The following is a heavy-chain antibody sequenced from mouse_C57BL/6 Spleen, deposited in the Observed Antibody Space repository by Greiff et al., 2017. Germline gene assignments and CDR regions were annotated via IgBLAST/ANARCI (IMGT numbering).Heavy chain of an antibody. V-gene: IGHV1-55*01. CDR2: LFTGSGST. CDR3: ARDYSNYRYAC. D-gene: IGHD2-5*01. Sequence: QVQLQQPGAELVKPGASVKMSCKASGYTFTSYWITWVKPRTGQGLEWIGDLFTGSGSTNYNEKFNSKVTLTVDTSASTVYVQLSSLTSEDSAVYYCARDYSNYRYACWGQGTLVTVSA. J-gene: IGHJ3*01. CDR1: GYTFTSYW.